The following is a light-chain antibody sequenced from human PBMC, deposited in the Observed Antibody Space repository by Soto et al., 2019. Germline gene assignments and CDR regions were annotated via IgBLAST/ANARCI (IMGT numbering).Light chain of an antibody. J-gene: IGLJ3*02. CDR3: ATRDERLSGRV. V-gene: IGLV1-44*01. Sequence: QSVLTQPPSASGTPGQRVTISCSGSSSNVGTNHVNWYQQLPETAPKLLIYSDNQRPSGVPDRFSGSKSGTSASLAISGLQSEDEADYYCATRDERLSGRVFGGGTKVTVL. CDR2: SDN. CDR1: SSNVGTNH.